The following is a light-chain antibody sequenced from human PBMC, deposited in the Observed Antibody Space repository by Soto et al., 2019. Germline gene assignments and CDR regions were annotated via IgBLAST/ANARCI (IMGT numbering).Light chain of an antibody. Sequence: EMVMTQSPAILSVSPGESATLSCRASQSVSNNYLAWYQQKPGQAPRLLIYGASNRATGIPDRFSGSGSGTDFTLTISRLEPEDFAVYYCQQYGSSPLTFGGGTKVGI. CDR3: QQYGSSPLT. CDR2: GAS. J-gene: IGKJ4*01. CDR1: QSVSNNY. V-gene: IGKV3-20*01.